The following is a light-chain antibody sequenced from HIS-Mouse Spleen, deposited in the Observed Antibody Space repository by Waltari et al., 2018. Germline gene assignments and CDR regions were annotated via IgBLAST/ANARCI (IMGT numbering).Light chain of an antibody. J-gene: IGLJ2*01. CDR3: YSTDSSGNHRV. CDR2: EDS. V-gene: IGLV3-10*01. Sequence: SYELTQPPSVSVSPGQTARITCSGDALPKKYAYWYQQKSGQAPVLVSYEDSKRPSGIPERFSGSRSGTMATLTISGGQVEDEADYYCYSTDSSGNHRVFGGGTKLTVL. CDR1: ALPKKY.